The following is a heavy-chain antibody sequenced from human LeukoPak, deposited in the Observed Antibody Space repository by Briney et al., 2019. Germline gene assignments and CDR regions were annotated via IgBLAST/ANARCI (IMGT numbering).Heavy chain of an antibody. CDR3: ARAYSGYENYYYYYYMDV. J-gene: IGHJ6*03. D-gene: IGHD5-12*01. V-gene: IGHV3-20*04. Sequence: GGSLRLSCAASGFTFDDYGMSWVRQAPGKGLEWVSGINWNGGNTGYADSVEGRFTISRDNAKNSLYLQMNSLRAEDTALYYCARAYSGYENYYYYYYMDVWGKGTTVTVSS. CDR1: GFTFDDYG. CDR2: INWNGGNT.